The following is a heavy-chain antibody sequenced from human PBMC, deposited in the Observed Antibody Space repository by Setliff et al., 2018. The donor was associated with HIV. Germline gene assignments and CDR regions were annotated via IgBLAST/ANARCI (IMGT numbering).Heavy chain of an antibody. J-gene: IGHJ4*02. Sequence: GGSLRLSCKASGFIFGDFGMSWVRQAPGKGLEWVANIKQNGSVKYYVDSVKGRFTISRDNAQNSLYLQMNSLRAEDTALYYCARVVVGLYYFDYWGQGTLVTVSS. D-gene: IGHD2-15*01. CDR3: ARVVVGLYYFDY. V-gene: IGHV3-7*02. CDR1: GFIFGDFG. CDR2: IKQNGSVK.